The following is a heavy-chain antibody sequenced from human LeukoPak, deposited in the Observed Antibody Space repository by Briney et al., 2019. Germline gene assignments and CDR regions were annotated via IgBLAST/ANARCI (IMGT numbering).Heavy chain of an antibody. Sequence: GGSLRLSCAAFGCIFSSYAMSWVRQAPGKGLQWVSAICDNGGCTYYADSVKGRFTISRDNSKNTLYLQMSGLRAEDTAIYYCAKPPTTVTTRGFDYWGQGTLVTVSP. CDR2: ICDNGGCT. CDR3: AKPPTTVTTRGFDY. J-gene: IGHJ4*02. CDR1: GCIFSSYA. V-gene: IGHV3-23*01. D-gene: IGHD4-17*01.